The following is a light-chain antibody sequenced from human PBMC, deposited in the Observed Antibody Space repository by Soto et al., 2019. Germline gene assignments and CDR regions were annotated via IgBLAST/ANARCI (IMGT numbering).Light chain of an antibody. CDR1: QSVDSN. Sequence: EKVMTQSPATLSVSPGERATLSCRASQSVDSNLAWYQQKPGQAPRLLIYGASSRATGVPARFAGSGSGTEFTLTITSLQSEDFVVYYCQHYNYWPHTFGQGTKLEIK. J-gene: IGKJ2*01. V-gene: IGKV3-15*01. CDR3: QHYNYWPHT. CDR2: GAS.